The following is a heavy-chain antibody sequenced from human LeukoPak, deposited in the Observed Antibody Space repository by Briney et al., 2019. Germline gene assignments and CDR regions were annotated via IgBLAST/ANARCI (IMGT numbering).Heavy chain of an antibody. CDR1: GGSISSYY. CDR3: ARDHYGSGTYKSYFDY. Sequence: SETLSLTCTVSGGSISSYYWSWIRQPAGKGLEWIGRIYTSGSTNYNPSLKSRVTMSVDTSKNQFSLKLSSVTAADTAVYYCARDHYGSGTYKSYFDYWGQGIQVTVSS. D-gene: IGHD3-10*01. CDR2: IYTSGST. J-gene: IGHJ4*02. V-gene: IGHV4-4*07.